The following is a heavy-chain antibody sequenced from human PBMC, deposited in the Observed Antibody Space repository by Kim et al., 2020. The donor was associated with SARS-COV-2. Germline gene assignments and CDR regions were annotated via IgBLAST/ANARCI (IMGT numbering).Heavy chain of an antibody. Sequence: GGSLRLSCAASGFTFRTHGMYWVRQAPGKGPEWVAFIVFDGTQKYYADSVKGRFTISRDNSRNTLSLQMDRLRPEDTAIYYCGKVFDYWGQGVQVTVSS. CDR1: GFTFRTHG. CDR2: IVFDGTQK. V-gene: IGHV3-30*02. CDR3: GKVFDY. J-gene: IGHJ4*02.